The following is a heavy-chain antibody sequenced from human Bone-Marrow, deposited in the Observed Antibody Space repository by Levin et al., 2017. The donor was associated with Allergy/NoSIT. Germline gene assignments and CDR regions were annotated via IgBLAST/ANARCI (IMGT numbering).Heavy chain of an antibody. CDR3: AASPGHWNPFDY. J-gene: IGHJ4*01. CDR2: ISSSSATI. Sequence: GGSLRLSCAASGFSFNTYSMSWVRQAPGKGLEWLSYISSSSATIYYADSVRGRFTISRDNADNSLYLQMNSLRLEDTAVYYCAASPGHWNPFDYWGHGTLVIVSS. CDR1: GFSFNTYS. V-gene: IGHV3-48*01. D-gene: IGHD1-1*01.